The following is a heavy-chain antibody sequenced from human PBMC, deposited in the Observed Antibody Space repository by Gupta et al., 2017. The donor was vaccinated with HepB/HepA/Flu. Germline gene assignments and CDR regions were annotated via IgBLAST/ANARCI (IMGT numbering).Heavy chain of an antibody. CDR2: ISSSSSYI. D-gene: IGHD2-2*03. Sequence: EVQLVESGGGLVKPGGSLRLSCAASGFTFSSYSMNWVRQAPGKGLEWVSSISSSSSYIYYADSVKGRFTISRDNAKNSLYLQMNSLRAEDTAVYYCARMVGYCSSTSCVDAFDIWGQGTMVTVSS. CDR1: GFTFSSYS. CDR3: ARMVGYCSSTSCVDAFDI. V-gene: IGHV3-21*01. J-gene: IGHJ3*02.